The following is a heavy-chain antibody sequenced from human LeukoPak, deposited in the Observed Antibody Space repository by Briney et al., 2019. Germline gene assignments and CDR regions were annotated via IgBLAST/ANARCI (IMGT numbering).Heavy chain of an antibody. CDR2: ISSSSSTI. D-gene: IGHD3-22*01. CDR1: GFTLSTYS. Sequence: GGSLRLSCAVSGFTLSTYSMNWVRQAPGKGLEWVSYISSSSSTIYYADSVKGRFTISRDNAKNSLYLQMNSLRDEDTAVYYCAKDSDYYHSSGYYYAYFQHWGQGTLVTVSS. J-gene: IGHJ1*01. CDR3: AKDSDYYHSSGYYYAYFQH. V-gene: IGHV3-48*02.